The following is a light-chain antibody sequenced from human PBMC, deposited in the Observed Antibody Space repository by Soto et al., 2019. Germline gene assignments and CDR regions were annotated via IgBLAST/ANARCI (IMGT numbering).Light chain of an antibody. CDR1: QSVGSDY. CDR3: QQYNNWPPIT. J-gene: IGKJ5*01. CDR2: GAS. Sequence: ETVFTQSPGTLSLSPGERATLSCRASQSVGSDYLAWYQQKPGQAPRILIFGASGRATGIPDRFSGSGSGTEFTLTISSLQSEDFAVYYCQQYNNWPPITSGQGTRLEIK. V-gene: IGKV3-20*01.